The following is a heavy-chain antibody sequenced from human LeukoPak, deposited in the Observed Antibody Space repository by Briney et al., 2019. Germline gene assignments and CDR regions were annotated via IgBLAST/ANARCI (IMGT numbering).Heavy chain of an antibody. D-gene: IGHD6-19*01. Sequence: SETLSLTCTVSGGSISSYYWSWIRQPPGKGLEWIGYIYSSGSTNYSPSLKSRVTISVDTSKNQFSLKLSSVTAADTAVYYCARVKGWNSSGWYGFDYWGQGTLVTVSS. V-gene: IGHV4-59*01. CDR1: GGSISSYY. CDR3: ARVKGWNSSGWYGFDY. J-gene: IGHJ4*02. CDR2: IYSSGST.